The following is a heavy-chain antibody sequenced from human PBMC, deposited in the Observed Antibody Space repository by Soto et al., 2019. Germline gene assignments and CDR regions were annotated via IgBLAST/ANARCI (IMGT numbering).Heavy chain of an antibody. CDR3: ASFRLPI. Sequence: EVQLVESGGGLVQPGGSLRLSCAASGFTFSTYCMRWVRQAPGEGLVWVSSINIDGSSTSYADSVKGRFTISRDNAKNTLYLQMNNLRDEDTAIYCCASFRLPIWGQGTMVTVST. J-gene: IGHJ3*02. V-gene: IGHV3-74*02. CDR1: GFTFSTYC. CDR2: INIDGSST.